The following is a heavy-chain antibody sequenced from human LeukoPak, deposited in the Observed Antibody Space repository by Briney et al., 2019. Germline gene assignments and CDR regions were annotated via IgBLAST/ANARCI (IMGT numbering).Heavy chain of an antibody. CDR3: ARHPRWRQRLSDY. Sequence: PSETLSLTCTVSGGSISTSSYYWGWIRQPPGNGLEWIGSIYYSGSTYYNPSLKSRVTISVDTSKNQVSLKLSSVTAADTAVYYCARHPRWRQRLSDYWGQGTLVTVSS. J-gene: IGHJ4*02. D-gene: IGHD5-24*01. CDR1: GGSISTSSYY. V-gene: IGHV4-39*01. CDR2: IYYSGST.